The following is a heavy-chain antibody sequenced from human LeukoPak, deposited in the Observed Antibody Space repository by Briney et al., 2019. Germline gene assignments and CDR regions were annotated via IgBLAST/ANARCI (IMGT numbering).Heavy chain of an antibody. J-gene: IGHJ4*02. CDR2: IYENGGTT. CDR1: GFTFRSHA. V-gene: IGHV3-23*01. Sequence: GGSLRLSCVGSGFTFRSHAMSWVRQAPEKGLEFVSGIYENGGTTYYADSVKGRFSISRDNSKNTLYLQMDSLRGEDTAVYYCAKDFRIGYSAHFDYWGQGTLVTVSS. CDR3: AKDFRIGYSAHFDY. D-gene: IGHD2-21*01.